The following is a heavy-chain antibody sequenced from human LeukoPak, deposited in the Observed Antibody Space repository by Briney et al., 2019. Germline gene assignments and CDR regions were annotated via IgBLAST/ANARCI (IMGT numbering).Heavy chain of an antibody. CDR2: INHSGST. Sequence: SETLSLTCAVYGGSFSGYYWSWIRQPPGKGLEWIGEINHSGSTNYNPSLKSRVTISVDSSKNQFSLKLSSVTAVDTAVYYCARTTEGGYTYDYFYYYYMDVWGKGTTVTISS. J-gene: IGHJ6*03. CDR1: GGSFSGYY. CDR3: ARTTEGGYTYDYFYYYYMDV. V-gene: IGHV4-34*01. D-gene: IGHD5-18*01.